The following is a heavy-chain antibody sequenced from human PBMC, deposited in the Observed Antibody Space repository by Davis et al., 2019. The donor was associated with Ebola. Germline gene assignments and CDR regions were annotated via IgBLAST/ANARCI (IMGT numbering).Heavy chain of an antibody. D-gene: IGHD1-7*01. CDR3: ARDPTRTSGDYPDY. V-gene: IGHV3-23*01. Sequence: AGSLRLSCAASGFTFSSYAMSCVRQAPGKGLEWVAAITSNGWDTYHADSVKCRLTISRDNSKNSLFLQMNNLRAEDTAIYYCARDPTRTSGDYPDYWGQGTLVTVSS. J-gene: IGHJ4*02. CDR2: ITSNGWDT. CDR1: GFTFSSYA.